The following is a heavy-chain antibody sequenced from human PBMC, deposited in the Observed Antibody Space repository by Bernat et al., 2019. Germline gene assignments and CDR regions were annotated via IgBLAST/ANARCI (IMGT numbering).Heavy chain of an antibody. D-gene: IGHD3-10*01. Sequence: QVTLRESGPALVKPTQTLTLTCTFSGFSLTTTGMCVIWIRQPPGKALECLARIDWDDDKYYSTSLKTRLTISKDTSKNQVVLTMTNMDPVDTATYYCAQISPRTRGKGGFDYWGQGTLVTVSS. CDR2: IDWDDDK. CDR3: AQISPRTRGKGGFDY. CDR1: GFSLTTTGMC. V-gene: IGHV2-70*15. J-gene: IGHJ4*02.